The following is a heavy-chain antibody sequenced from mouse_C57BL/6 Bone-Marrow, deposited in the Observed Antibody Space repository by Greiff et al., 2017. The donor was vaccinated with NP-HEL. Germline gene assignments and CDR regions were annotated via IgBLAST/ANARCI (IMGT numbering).Heavy chain of an antibody. CDR1: GYTFTSYW. V-gene: IGHV1-59*01. CDR3: ARDRYGSSEK. J-gene: IGHJ2*01. D-gene: IGHD1-1*01. CDR2: IDPSDSYT. Sequence: QVQLQQPGAELVRPGTSVKLSCKASGYTFTSYWMHWVKQRPGQGLEWIGVIDPSDSYTNYNQKFKGKATLTVDTSSSTAYMQLSSLTSEDSAVYNCARDRYGSSEKWGQGTTLTVSS.